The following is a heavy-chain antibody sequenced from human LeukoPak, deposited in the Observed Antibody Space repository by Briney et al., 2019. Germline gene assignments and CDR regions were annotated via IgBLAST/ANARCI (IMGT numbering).Heavy chain of an antibody. CDR1: GGSISSNNW. Sequence: PSGTLSLTCAVSGGSISSNNWWGWVRQPPGKGLEWIGEIHHSGSPNCNPSLKSRVTISVDKSRNHFSLNLSSVTAADTAVYYCARVNINNWHSCDYWGQGTLVTVSS. J-gene: IGHJ4*02. D-gene: IGHD1-1*01. CDR3: ARVNINNWHSCDY. V-gene: IGHV4-4*02. CDR2: IHHSGSP.